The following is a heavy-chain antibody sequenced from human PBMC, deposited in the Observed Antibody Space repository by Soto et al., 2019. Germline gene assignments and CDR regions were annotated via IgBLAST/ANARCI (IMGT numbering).Heavy chain of an antibody. V-gene: IGHV4-39*01. J-gene: IGHJ6*02. Sequence: PSETLSLTCTVSGGSISSSSYYWGWIRQPPGKGLEWIGSIYYSGSTYYNPSLKIRVTISVDTSKNQFSLKLSSVTAADTAVYYCARHEVVPAARKYYYYYGMDVWGQGTTVTVSS. CDR2: IYYSGST. CDR1: GGSISSSSYY. D-gene: IGHD2-2*01. CDR3: ARHEVVPAARKYYYYYGMDV.